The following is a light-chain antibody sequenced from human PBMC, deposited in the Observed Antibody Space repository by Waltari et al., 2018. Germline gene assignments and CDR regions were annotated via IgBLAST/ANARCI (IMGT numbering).Light chain of an antibody. CDR1: NTVIGTYNL. J-gene: IGLJ2*01. CDR3: CSYAASSSVL. Sequence: QSALTQPAFASGSPGQSITGPCSGPNTVIGTYNLVSWYQQHPGEAPKLIIFEVTKRHAGVSNRFSGSKSGNTASLTISGLQGEDEADYFCCSYAASSSVLFGGGTKVTVL. V-gene: IGLV2-23*02. CDR2: EVT.